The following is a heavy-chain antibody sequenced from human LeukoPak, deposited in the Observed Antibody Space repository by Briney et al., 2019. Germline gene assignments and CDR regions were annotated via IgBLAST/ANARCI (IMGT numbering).Heavy chain of an antibody. D-gene: IGHD2-21*02. J-gene: IGHJ5*02. Sequence: SETLSPTCTLSTPSPSSYCWGCVRQPPGRGLEWIGYVYASGSTSYIPSLKSRVTRSVDTSKNQLSLKLSSVSAAATAVDYCPRVLYCGCDCRGFDAWGQGTLVTVSS. CDR3: PRVLYCGCDCRGFDA. CDR1: TPSPSSYC. V-gene: IGHV4-59*01. CDR2: VYASGST.